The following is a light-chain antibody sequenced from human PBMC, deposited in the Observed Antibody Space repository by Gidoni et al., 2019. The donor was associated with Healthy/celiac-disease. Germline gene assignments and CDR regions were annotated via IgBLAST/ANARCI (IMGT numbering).Light chain of an antibody. CDR2: AAS. Sequence: DIQLTQFPSFLSASVGDRVTITCRASQGISSYIAWYQQKPGKAPKLLIYAASTLQSGVPSRFSGSGSGTELTLTISSLQPEDFATDYCQQLNSYPLFTFGPGTKVDIK. V-gene: IGKV1-9*01. J-gene: IGKJ3*01. CDR3: QQLNSYPLFT. CDR1: QGISSY.